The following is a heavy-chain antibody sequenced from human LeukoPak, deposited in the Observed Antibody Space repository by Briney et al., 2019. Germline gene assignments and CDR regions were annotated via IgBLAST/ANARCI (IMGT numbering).Heavy chain of an antibody. D-gene: IGHD3-10*01. V-gene: IGHV4-39*07. J-gene: IGHJ6*04. CDR2: IYYSGST. Sequence: SETLSLTCTVSGGSISSYYWGWIRQPPGKGLEWIGSIYYSGSTYYNPSLKSRVTISVDTSKNQFSLKLSSVTAAGTAVYYCARGVSATGSYGMDVWGKGTTVTVSS. CDR1: GGSISSYY. CDR3: ARGVSATGSYGMDV.